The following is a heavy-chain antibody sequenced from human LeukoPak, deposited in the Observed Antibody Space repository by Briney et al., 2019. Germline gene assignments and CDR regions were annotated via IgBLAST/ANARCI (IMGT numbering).Heavy chain of an antibody. J-gene: IGHJ4*02. CDR1: GGSFSSYY. D-gene: IGHD2/OR15-2a*01. CDR3: ARDPFL. V-gene: IGHV4-59*01. CDR2: IYSSGTT. Sequence: SEPLSLTCLVPGGSFSSYYWSWIRQPPGKGLEWIGYIYSSGTTNYNPSLKSRVTISVDTSKNQFSLSLTSVTTADTAVYYCARDPFLWGQGTLVTVSS.